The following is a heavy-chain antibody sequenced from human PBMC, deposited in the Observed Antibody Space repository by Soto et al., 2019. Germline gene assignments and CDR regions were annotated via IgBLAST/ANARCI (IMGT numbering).Heavy chain of an antibody. CDR1: GFTFSSYG. V-gene: IGHV3-30*18. J-gene: IGHJ6*02. D-gene: IGHD2-21*02. CDR2: ISYDGSNK. CDR3: AKARGGDYRNYYYYGMEV. Sequence: QVQLVESGGGVVQPGRSLRLSWAASGFTFSSYGMHGVRQAPGKGLEWVAVISYDGSNKYYADSVKGRFTISRDNSKNTLDLQMNSLRAEDTAVYYCAKARGGDYRNYYYYGMEVWGQGTTVTVSS.